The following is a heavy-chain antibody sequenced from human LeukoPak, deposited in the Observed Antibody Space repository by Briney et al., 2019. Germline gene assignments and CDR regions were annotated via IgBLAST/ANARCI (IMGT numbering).Heavy chain of an antibody. CDR3: AREEYSSSWYGVYYYGMDV. J-gene: IGHJ6*02. D-gene: IGHD6-13*01. CDR2: IIPIFGTA. CDR1: RGTFSSYA. V-gene: IGHV1-69*13. Sequence: SVKVSCKASRGTFSSYAISWVRQAPGQGLEWMGGIIPIFGTANYAQKFQGRVTITADESTSTAYMELSSLRSEDTAVYYCAREEYSSSWYGVYYYGMDVWGQGTTVTVSS.